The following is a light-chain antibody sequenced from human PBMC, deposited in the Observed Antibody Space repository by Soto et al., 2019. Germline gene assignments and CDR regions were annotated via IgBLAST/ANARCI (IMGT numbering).Light chain of an antibody. CDR2: DDN. V-gene: IGLV6-57*02. CDR3: QSYENSIVV. CDR1: SGNIASNY. J-gene: IGLJ2*01. Sequence: NFMLTQPHSVSESPGKTVTISCTGSSGNIASNYVQWYQQRPGSAPTTVIYDDNQRPSGVPDRFSGSIDSSSNSASLTISGLETEDEADYYCQSYENSIVVFVGGTKLTVL.